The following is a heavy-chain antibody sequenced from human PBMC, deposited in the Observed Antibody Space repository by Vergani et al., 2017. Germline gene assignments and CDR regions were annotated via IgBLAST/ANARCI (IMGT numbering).Heavy chain of an antibody. CDR1: GDSVSSNSAA. CDR3: ARDEGSGWFSGATGWFDP. CDR2: TYYRSKWYN. D-gene: IGHD6-19*01. Sequence: QVQLQQWGAGLLKPSQTLSLTCAISGDSVSSNSAAWNWIRQSPSRGLEWLGRTYYRSKWYNDYAVSVKSRITINPDTSKNQFSLQLNSVTPEDTAVYYCARDEGSGWFSGATGWFDPWGQGTLVTVSS. J-gene: IGHJ5*02. V-gene: IGHV6-1*01.